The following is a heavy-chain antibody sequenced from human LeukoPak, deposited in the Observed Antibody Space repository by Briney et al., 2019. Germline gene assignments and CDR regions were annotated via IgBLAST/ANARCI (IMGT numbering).Heavy chain of an antibody. CDR3: AREFGYSGYHRERYWFDP. CDR2: TYYSGST. Sequence: PSETLSLTCTVSGGSISSGGYYWSWIRQHPGKGLEWIGYTYYSGSTYYNPSLKGRVTISVDTSKNQFSLKLSSVTAADTAVYYCAREFGYSGYHRERYWFDPWGQGTLVTVSS. D-gene: IGHD5-12*01. CDR1: GGSISSGGYY. V-gene: IGHV4-31*03. J-gene: IGHJ5*02.